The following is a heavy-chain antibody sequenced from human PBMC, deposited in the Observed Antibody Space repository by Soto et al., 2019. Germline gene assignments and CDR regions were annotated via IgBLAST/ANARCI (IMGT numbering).Heavy chain of an antibody. J-gene: IGHJ4*02. V-gene: IGHV3-64*01. CDR1: GFTFSSYD. Sequence: EVQLAESGGGMVQPGGSLRLSCVASGFTFSSYDMHWVRQAPGKGLEYVSSISSNGGTTYYGNSVKGRFTISRDNSKSTLYLRMGSLRAEDMAVYYCVRRVSGNYDYWGQGTLVTVSS. D-gene: IGHD1-7*01. CDR2: ISSNGGTT. CDR3: VRRVSGNYDY.